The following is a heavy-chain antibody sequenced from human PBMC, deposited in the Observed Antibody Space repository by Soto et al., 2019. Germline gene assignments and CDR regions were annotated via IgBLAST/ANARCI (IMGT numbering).Heavy chain of an antibody. V-gene: IGHV1-18*01. J-gene: IGHJ6*02. CDR3: ARASSYCGGDCYYYYGMDV. CDR2: ISAYNGNT. D-gene: IGHD2-21*02. CDR1: GYTFTSYG. Sequence: QVQLVQSGAEVKKPGASVKVSCKASGYTFTSYGITWVRQALGQGLEWMGGISAYNGNTNYAQKLQGRVTMTTDTSTSTAYMELRSLRSDDTAVYYCARASSYCGGDCYYYYGMDVWGQGTTVTVSS.